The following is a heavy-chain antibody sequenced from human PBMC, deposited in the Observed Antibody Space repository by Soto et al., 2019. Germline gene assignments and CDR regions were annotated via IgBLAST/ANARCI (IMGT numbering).Heavy chain of an antibody. V-gene: IGHV3-48*02. Sequence: GGSLRLSCSASGFTFSSYAMHWVRQAPGKGLEYVSAISSSSSTIYYADSVKGRFTISRDNAKNSLYLQMNSLRDEDTAVYYCARVIMDVWGQGTTVTVSS. CDR2: ISSSSSTI. CDR3: ARVIMDV. CDR1: GFTFSSYA. J-gene: IGHJ6*02.